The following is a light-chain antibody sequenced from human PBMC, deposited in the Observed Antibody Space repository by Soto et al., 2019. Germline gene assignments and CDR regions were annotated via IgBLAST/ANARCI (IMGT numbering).Light chain of an antibody. CDR3: CSHAGSSTFYV. Sequence: QSALTQPASVSGSPGQSITISCTGTSSDVGSYNLVSWYQQHPGKAPKLMIYEVSKRPSGVSNRFSGSKPGNTASLTISGLQAEDEADYYCCSHAGSSTFYVFGTGTKLTVL. J-gene: IGLJ1*01. V-gene: IGLV2-23*02. CDR1: SSDVGSYNL. CDR2: EVS.